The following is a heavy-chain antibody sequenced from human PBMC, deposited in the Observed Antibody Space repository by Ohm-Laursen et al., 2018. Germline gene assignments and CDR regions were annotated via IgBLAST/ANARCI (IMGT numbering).Heavy chain of an antibody. Sequence: SETLSLTCTVSGGSISSYYWSWIRQPPGKGLEWIGYIYYSGSTNYNPSLKSRATISADTSKNQFSLKLSAVTATDTAIYYCARGNGPFTYWGQGVLVPVSS. J-gene: IGHJ4*02. CDR1: GGSISSYY. CDR3: ARGNGPFTY. D-gene: IGHD2-21*01. CDR2: IYYSGST. V-gene: IGHV4-59*01.